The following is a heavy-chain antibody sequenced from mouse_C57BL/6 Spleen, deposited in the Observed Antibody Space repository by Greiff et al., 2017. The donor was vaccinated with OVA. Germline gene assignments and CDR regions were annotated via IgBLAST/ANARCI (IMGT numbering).Heavy chain of an antibody. CDR1: GYTFTDYE. J-gene: IGHJ4*01. CDR2: IDPGTGGT. D-gene: IGHD3-2*02. CDR3: TREGTLRLQYYAMDY. V-gene: IGHV1-15*01. Sequence: VQLQQSGAELVRPGASVTLSCKASGYTFTDYEMHWVKQTPVHGLEWIGAIDPGTGGTAYNQKFKGKAILTADKSSSTAYMELRSLTSEDSAVYYCTREGTLRLQYYAMDYWGQGTSVTVSS.